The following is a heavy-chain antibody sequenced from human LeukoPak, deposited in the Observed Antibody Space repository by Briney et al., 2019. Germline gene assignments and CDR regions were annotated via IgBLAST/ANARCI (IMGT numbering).Heavy chain of an antibody. V-gene: IGHV3-74*01. CDR2: ISNDGSTT. CDR3: NVRWGPNSDY. D-gene: IGHD7-27*01. Sequence: PGGSLRLSCAASGFTFSTFWMHWVRQTSGKGLVWVSRISNDGSTTHYADSVKGRFTISRDNAKNTLFLHMNSLRAEDTAVYYCNVRWGPNSDYWGQGTLVTVSS. J-gene: IGHJ4*02. CDR1: GFTFSTFW.